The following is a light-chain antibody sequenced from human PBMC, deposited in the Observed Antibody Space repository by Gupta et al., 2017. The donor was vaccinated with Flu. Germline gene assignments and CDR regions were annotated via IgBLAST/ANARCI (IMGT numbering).Light chain of an antibody. CDR3: ETRDSKTRV. CDR2: LEGSGSI. Sequence: VKLSCTLGSRHSSFNIAWHKEQPGKSPWYLMKLEGSGSIGDGSGVSDRCSGSSSGADRYLTMSNLQSEDEDDYYWETRDSKTRVFGGGTKLTVL. J-gene: IGLJ3*02. V-gene: IGLV4-60*03. CDR1: SRHSSFN.